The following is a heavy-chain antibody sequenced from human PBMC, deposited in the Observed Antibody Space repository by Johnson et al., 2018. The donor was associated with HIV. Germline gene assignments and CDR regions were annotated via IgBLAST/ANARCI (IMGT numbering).Heavy chain of an antibody. CDR3: AKGRSSTPWEHAFDI. CDR1: GFTFSSYA. J-gene: IGHJ3*02. V-gene: IGHV3-30*04. Sequence: QVQLVESGGGVVQPGRSLRLSCAASGFTFSSYAMHWVRQAPGKGLEWVAVISYDGSNKYYADSVKGRFTISRDNSKNTLYLQMNSLRGEDTAVYYCAKGRSSTPWEHAFDIWGQGTMVTVSS. CDR2: ISYDGSNK. D-gene: IGHD1-1*01.